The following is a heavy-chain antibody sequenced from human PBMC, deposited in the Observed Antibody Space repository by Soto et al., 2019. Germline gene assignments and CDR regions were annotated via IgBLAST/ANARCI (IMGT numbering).Heavy chain of an antibody. D-gene: IGHD4-17*01. CDR3: ARVRGSYGDIDY. Sequence: QPLGSLRISCXASRFTVSSNYISWVLQTPWKGLECVSVIYSGGSTYYADSVKGRFTIPRHNSKNTLYLQMNSLRAEDTAVYYCARVRGSYGDIDYWGQGTLVTVSS. CDR2: IYSGGST. CDR1: RFTVSSNY. V-gene: IGHV3-53*04. J-gene: IGHJ4*02.